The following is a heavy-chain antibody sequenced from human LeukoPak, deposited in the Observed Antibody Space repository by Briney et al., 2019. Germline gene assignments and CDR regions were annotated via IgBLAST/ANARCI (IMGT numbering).Heavy chain of an antibody. D-gene: IGHD3-22*01. Sequence: SETLSLTCSVSGVSISSGSNYWGWIRQPPGKTLEWIGSIYSSGSTYYNSSLKSRVIILIDTSKNHFSLTLSSVTAADTAAYCTRSDGCGLVGIWGQGTMVTVSS. J-gene: IGHJ3*01. V-gene: IGHV4-39*07. CDR3: RSDGCGLVGI. CDR1: GVSISSGSNY. CDR2: IYSSGST.